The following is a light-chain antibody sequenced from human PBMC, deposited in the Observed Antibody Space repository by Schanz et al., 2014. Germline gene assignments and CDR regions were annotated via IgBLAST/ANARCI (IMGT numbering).Light chain of an antibody. CDR2: EVN. CDR1: SSDVGSYNR. V-gene: IGLV2-18*02. CDR3: TSHTSSRPYV. J-gene: IGLJ1*01. Sequence: QSALTQPPSVSGSPGQSVTISCTGTSSDVGSYNRVSWFQQPPGTAPKLMIYEVNNRPSGVPDRFSGSKSGNTASLTISGLQAEDEADYYCTSHTSSRPYVFGTGTKLTVL.